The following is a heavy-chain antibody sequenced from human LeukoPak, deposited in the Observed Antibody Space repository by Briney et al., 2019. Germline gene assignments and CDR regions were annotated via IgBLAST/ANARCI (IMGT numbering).Heavy chain of an antibody. V-gene: IGHV1-69*05. CDR2: IIPIFGTA. CDR1: GGTFSSYA. Sequence: ASVKVSCKASGGTFSSYAISWVRQAPGQGLEWMGGIIPIFGTANYAQKFQGRVTITTDGSTSTAYMELSSLRSEDTAVYYCARELLAVGDSSGYPFDYWGQGTLVTVSS. J-gene: IGHJ4*02. D-gene: IGHD3-22*01. CDR3: ARELLAVGDSSGYPFDY.